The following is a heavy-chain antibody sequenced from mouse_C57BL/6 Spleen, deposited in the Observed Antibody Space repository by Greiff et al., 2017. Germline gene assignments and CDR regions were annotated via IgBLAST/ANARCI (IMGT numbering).Heavy chain of an antibody. V-gene: IGHV1-52*01. CDR1: GYTFTSYW. Sequence: VQLQQPGVELVRPGSSVKLSCKASGYTFTSYWMHWVKQRPIQGLEWIGNIDPSDSETHYNQKFKDKATLTVDKSSSTAYMQLSSLTSEDSAVYYCARSRYYGSRDYYAMDYWGQGTSVTVSS. CDR3: ARSRYYGSRDYYAMDY. J-gene: IGHJ4*01. D-gene: IGHD1-1*01. CDR2: IDPSDSET.